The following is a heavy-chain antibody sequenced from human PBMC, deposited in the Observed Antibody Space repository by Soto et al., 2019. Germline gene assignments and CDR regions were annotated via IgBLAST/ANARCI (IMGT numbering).Heavy chain of an antibody. CDR2: ISFSGST. Sequence: PSETLSLTCTVSGGSINGYYWSWIRQPPGKGLEWVGSISFSGSTNYNPSLKSRAIMSLDTSKNQFSLSLSSVTAADTAVYFCARDPAFYYDASGDVYHYGVDVWGQGTTVTV. J-gene: IGHJ6*02. V-gene: IGHV4-59*01. CDR1: GGSINGYY. CDR3: ARDPAFYYDASGDVYHYGVDV. D-gene: IGHD3-22*01.